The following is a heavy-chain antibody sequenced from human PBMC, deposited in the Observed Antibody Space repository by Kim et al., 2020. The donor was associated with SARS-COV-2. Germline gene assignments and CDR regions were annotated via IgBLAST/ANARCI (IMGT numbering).Heavy chain of an antibody. CDR2: ISYDGTNK. V-gene: IGHV3-30*18. CDR1: GFTFSNYV. D-gene: IGHD3-9*01. Sequence: GGSLRLSCVASGFTFSNYVMHWVRQAPGKGLEWVAVISYDGTNKYSGESVKGRFTISRDNSKNTLYLQLNSLGAEDTAVNYCAKVGNILTDYFDPSPFQYWGQGTLVTVSS. CDR3: AKVGNILTDYFDPSPFQY. J-gene: IGHJ4*02.